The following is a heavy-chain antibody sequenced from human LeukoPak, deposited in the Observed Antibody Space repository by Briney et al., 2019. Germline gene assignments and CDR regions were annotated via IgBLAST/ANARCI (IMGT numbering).Heavy chain of an antibody. CDR3: ASNPPRTGNFNS. V-gene: IGHV1-8*01. D-gene: IGHD7-27*01. CDR2: MSPNNGNT. CDR1: GYTFTNYD. Sequence: ASVKVSCKTSGYTFTNYDINWVRQATGQGLEWLGWMSPNNGNTGYAQKFQGRVTMTRDTSINTAYTELSSLRSEDTAVYYCASNPPRTGNFNSWGQGALDTVSS. J-gene: IGHJ4*02.